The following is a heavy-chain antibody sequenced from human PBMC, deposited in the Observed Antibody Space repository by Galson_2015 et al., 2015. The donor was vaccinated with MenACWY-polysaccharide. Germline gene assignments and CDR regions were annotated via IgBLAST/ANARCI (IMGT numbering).Heavy chain of an antibody. V-gene: IGHV3-33*01. J-gene: IGHJ4*02. CDR1: GFTFSRYG. D-gene: IGHD2-15*01. CDR2: IWSDGSNI. CDR3: ARSSVVVVTDTQGFDS. Sequence: SLRLSCAASGFTFSRYGMHWVRQGPGKGLEWVAVIWSDGSNINYADSVKGRFTISRDNSKNTLYLQMNSLRAEDTAVYYCARSSVVVVTDTQGFDSWGQGTLVTVSS.